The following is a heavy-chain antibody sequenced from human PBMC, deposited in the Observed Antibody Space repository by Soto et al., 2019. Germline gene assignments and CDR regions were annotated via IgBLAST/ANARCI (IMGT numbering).Heavy chain of an antibody. CDR2: LYDVDGS. Sequence: DVQLVESGGGLIQPGESLRLSCAAFGLTISGKKYVAWVRQAPGKRLEWVSALYDVDGSFYADSVTGRFTTSSDSSKTTVYLQMNELRPDDTAVYYCATWHEREHAFDVWGQGTTVTISS. CDR1: GLTISGKKY. CDR3: ATWHEREHAFDV. V-gene: IGHV3-53*01. D-gene: IGHD1-1*01. J-gene: IGHJ3*01.